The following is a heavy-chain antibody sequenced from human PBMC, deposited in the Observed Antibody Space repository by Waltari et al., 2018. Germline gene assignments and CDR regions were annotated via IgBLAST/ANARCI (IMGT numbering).Heavy chain of an antibody. D-gene: IGHD6-19*01. CDR2: IRGRGGRT. Sequence: EVQLLESGGGLVQPGGSLRLSCAASGFTFSSYAMSWVRPAPGKGLEWVSAIRGRGGRTYYADSVKGRCTISRDNSKNTLYLQMNSLRAEDTAVYYCAKRTASSGWLAEYFQHWGQGTLVTVSS. CDR3: AKRTASSGWLAEYFQH. CDR1: GFTFSSYA. V-gene: IGHV3-23*01. J-gene: IGHJ1*01.